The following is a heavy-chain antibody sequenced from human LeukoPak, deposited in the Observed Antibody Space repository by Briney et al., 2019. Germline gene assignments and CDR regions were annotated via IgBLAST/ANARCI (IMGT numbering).Heavy chain of an antibody. J-gene: IGHJ3*02. CDR3: ASRLTMVRGEGPNDAFDI. Sequence: SVKVSCKASGGTFSSYAISWVRQAPGQGLEWMGRIIPIFGTANYAQKFQGRVKITTDESTSTAYMELSSLRSEDPAVYYCASRLTMVRGEGPNDAFDIWGQGTMVTVSS. CDR1: GGTFSSYA. CDR2: IIPIFGTA. V-gene: IGHV1-69*05. D-gene: IGHD3-10*01.